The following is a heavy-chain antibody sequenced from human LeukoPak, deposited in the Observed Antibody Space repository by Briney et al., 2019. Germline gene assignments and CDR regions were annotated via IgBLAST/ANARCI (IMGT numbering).Heavy chain of an antibody. Sequence: ASVKVSCKASGYTFTGYYMHWVRQAPGQELEWMGWINPNSGGTNYAQKFQGRVTMTRDTSISTAYMELSRLRSDDTAVYYCARSPDYDSSGYPINYWGQGTLVTVSS. CDR3: ARSPDYDSSGYPINY. V-gene: IGHV1-2*02. CDR1: GYTFTGYY. J-gene: IGHJ4*02. D-gene: IGHD3-22*01. CDR2: INPNSGGT.